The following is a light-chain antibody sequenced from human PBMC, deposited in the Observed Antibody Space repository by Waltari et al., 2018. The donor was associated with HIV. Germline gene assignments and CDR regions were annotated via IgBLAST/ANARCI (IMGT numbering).Light chain of an antibody. CDR2: DAS. J-gene: IGKJ1*01. Sequence: EIVMTQSPATLSVSPGESATLSCRASQTVRSSLAWYQQKPGQAPRLLIYDASTRAAGIPDRFSGSGSGTEFTLTISSLQSEDSAVYFCQRYNIWPPWSFGPGTKVEIK. CDR1: QTVRSS. V-gene: IGKV3-15*01. CDR3: QRYNIWPPWS.